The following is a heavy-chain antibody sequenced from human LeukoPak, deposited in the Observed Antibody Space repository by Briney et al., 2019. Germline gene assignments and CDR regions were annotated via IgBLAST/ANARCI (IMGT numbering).Heavy chain of an antibody. CDR2: ISNGGDNT. J-gene: IGHJ6*03. CDR1: GFTFRTYA. V-gene: IGHV3-23*01. CDR3: AKSAAGDYYYYMDV. D-gene: IGHD6-13*01. Sequence: GGSLRLSCAASGFTFRTYAMTWVRQAPGKGLEWVSTISNGGDNTYYADSVRGRFTISTDNSKNTLFLQTNSLRAEDMALYYCAKSAAGDYYYYMDVWGKGTTVTVSS.